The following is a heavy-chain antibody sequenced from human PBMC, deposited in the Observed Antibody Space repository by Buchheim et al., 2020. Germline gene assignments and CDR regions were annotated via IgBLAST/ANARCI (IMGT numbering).Heavy chain of an antibody. CDR2: IYHSGST. CDR3: ARIGHYYDSSGYWSRFVARDAFDI. Sequence: QLQLQESGSGLVKPSQTLSPTCAVSGGSISSGGYSWSWIRQPPGQGLEWIGYIYHSGSTYYTPSLKSRVTISVDRSKNQFSLKLSSVTAADTAVYYCARIGHYYDSSGYWSRFVARDAFDIWGQGT. CDR1: GGSISSGGYS. V-gene: IGHV4-30-2*01. D-gene: IGHD3-22*01. J-gene: IGHJ3*02.